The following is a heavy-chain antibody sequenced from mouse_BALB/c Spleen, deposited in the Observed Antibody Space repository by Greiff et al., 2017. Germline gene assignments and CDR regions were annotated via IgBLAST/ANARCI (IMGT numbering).Heavy chain of an antibody. J-gene: IGHJ2*01. D-gene: IGHD2-2*01. CDR1: GYSITSGYY. Sequence: EVKLVESGPGLVKPSQSLSLTCSVTGYSITSGYYWNWIRQFPGNKLEWMGYISYDGSNNYNPSLKNRISITRDTSKNQFFLKLNSVTTEDTATYYCAREGYDPFFDYWGQGTTLTVSS. CDR2: ISYDGSN. CDR3: AREGYDPFFDY. V-gene: IGHV3-6*02.